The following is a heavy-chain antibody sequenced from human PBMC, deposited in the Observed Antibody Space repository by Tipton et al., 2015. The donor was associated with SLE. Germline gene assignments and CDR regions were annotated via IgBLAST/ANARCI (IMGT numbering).Heavy chain of an antibody. D-gene: IGHD3-3*01. J-gene: IGHJ5*02. Sequence: TLSLTCTVSGASVSSFCWNWIRQSPGKGLEWIACVCNSVSTNYDPSLKSRGTISVDTSKNHFSLKLTSVTAADTAVYYCARDFRANGNWFDPWGQGTLVTV. V-gene: IGHV4-59*08. CDR3: ARDFRANGNWFDP. CDR1: GASVSSFC. CDR2: VCNSVST.